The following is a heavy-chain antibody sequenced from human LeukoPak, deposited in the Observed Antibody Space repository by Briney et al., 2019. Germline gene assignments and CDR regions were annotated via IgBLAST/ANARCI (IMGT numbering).Heavy chain of an antibody. CDR1: GFTFSSYA. CDR2: ISSNGGST. Sequence: GRSLRLSCAASGFTFSSYAMHWVRQAPGKGLEYVSAISSNGGSTYYANSVKGRFTISRDNSKNTLYLQMGSLRAEDMAVYYCARDRDGYNSFDYWGQGTLVTVSS. V-gene: IGHV3-64*01. CDR3: ARDRDGYNSFDY. D-gene: IGHD5-12*01. J-gene: IGHJ4*02.